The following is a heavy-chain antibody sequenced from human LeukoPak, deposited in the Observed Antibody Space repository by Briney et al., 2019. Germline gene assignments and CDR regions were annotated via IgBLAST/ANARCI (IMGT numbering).Heavy chain of an antibody. V-gene: IGHV4-59*01. CDR3: ARGGPSSKWLDP. Sequence: SETLSLTCTVSGAAITGYYWSWIRQPPGKALEVIGWIPYSGTTNYSPSLKSRVSISLDTSTNQFSLKMSFVTTVDTAVYYCARGGPSSKWLDPWGQGTLVTVSS. CDR1: GAAITGYY. CDR2: IPYSGTT. D-gene: IGHD6-13*01. J-gene: IGHJ5*02.